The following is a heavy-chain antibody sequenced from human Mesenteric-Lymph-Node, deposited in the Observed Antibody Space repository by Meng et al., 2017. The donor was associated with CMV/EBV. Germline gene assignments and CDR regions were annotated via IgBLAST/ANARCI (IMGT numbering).Heavy chain of an antibody. V-gene: IGHV3-30*02. Sequence: GESLKISCEASGFSFSNYGMHWVRQAPGKGLEWVAFIRDDGSNKYYAESVKGRFTISRDNSKNTLYLQMSSLRAEDTAVYYCAKALNPYQYGVTISGEVIHWCMDVWGQGTTVTVS. D-gene: IGHD3-3*01. J-gene: IGHJ6*02. CDR3: AKALNPYQYGVTISGEVIHWCMDV. CDR1: GFSFSNYG. CDR2: IRDDGSNK.